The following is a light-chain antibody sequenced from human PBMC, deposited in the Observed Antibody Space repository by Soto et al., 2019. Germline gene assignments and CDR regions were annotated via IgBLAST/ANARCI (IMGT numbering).Light chain of an antibody. Sequence: EIVLTQSPATLSLSPGERATLSCRASQSVRSYLAWYQQKPGQAPRLLIYDASSRATGTPARFSGSGSGTDFTLTIRSLELEDFAVYYCQQRSNWPPRYTFGQGTKLEMK. J-gene: IGKJ2*01. V-gene: IGKV3-11*01. CDR2: DAS. CDR1: QSVRSY. CDR3: QQRSNWPPRYT.